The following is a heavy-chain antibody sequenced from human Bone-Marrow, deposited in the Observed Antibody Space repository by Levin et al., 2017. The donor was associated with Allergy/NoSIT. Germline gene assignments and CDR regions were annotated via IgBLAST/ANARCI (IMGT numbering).Heavy chain of an antibody. CDR2: ISARNGNT. V-gene: IGHV1-18*01. CDR3: WRGRVWFGELNF. CDR1: GYTFTSYG. J-gene: IGHJ4*02. D-gene: IGHD3-10*01. Sequence: ASVKVSCKGSGYTFTSYGIQWVRQAPGQGLERMGWISARNGNTNYVQKFQGRFIMTTDTSTSTAYMELKSLRSDDSAIYYYWRGRVWFGELNFWGQGTLITVSS.